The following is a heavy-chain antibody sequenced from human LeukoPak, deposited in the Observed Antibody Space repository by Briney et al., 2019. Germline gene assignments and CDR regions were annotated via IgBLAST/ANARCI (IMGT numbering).Heavy chain of an antibody. CDR3: ARVVPASYYYYYMDV. D-gene: IGHD2-2*01. J-gene: IGHJ6*03. CDR2: LIPIFGTA. Sequence: AVRVSCKASGDTFSIYAISWVRQAPGQGLGWMGELIPIFGTANYAQKFQGRVTITTDESTSTAYMELRSLRSDDTAVYYCARVVPASYYYYYMDVWGKGTTVTVSS. CDR1: GDTFSIYA. V-gene: IGHV1-69*05.